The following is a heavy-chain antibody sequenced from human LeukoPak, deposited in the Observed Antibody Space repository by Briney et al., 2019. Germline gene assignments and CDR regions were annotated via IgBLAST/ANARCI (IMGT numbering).Heavy chain of an antibody. V-gene: IGHV3-30*02. CDR3: AKDPGAGYYDSSGYGPLDY. Sequence: GGSLRLSCAASGFTFSSYGMRSVRQAPGKGLEWVAFIRYDGSNKYYADPVKGRFTISRDNSKNTLYLQMNSLRAEDTAVYYCAKDPGAGYYDSSGYGPLDYWGQGTLVTVSS. CDR2: IRYDGSNK. D-gene: IGHD3-22*01. CDR1: GFTFSSYG. J-gene: IGHJ4*02.